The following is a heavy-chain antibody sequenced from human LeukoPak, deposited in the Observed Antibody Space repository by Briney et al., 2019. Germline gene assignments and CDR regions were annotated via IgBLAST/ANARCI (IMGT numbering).Heavy chain of an antibody. CDR1: GYTFTGYY. CDR2: INPNSGGT. V-gene: IGHV1-2*02. J-gene: IGHJ5*02. Sequence: ASVKVSCKASGYTFTGYYMHWVRQAPGQGLEWMGWINPNSGGTNYAQKFQGRVTMTRNTSISTAYMELTRLTSEDTAMYYCARDGAAAGTGRGFDPWGQGTLVTVSS. CDR3: ARDGAAAGTGRGFDP. D-gene: IGHD6-13*01.